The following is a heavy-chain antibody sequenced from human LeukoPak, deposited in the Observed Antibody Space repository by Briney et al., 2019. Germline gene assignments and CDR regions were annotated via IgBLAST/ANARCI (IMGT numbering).Heavy chain of an antibody. J-gene: IGHJ6*04. Sequence: SQTLSLTCAVSGGSISSGGYSWSWIRQPPGEGLEWIGYIYHSGSTYYDPSLKSRVTISVDRSKNQFSLKLSFVTAADTAVYYCARGRAAAGYYGMDVWGKGTTVTVSS. CDR2: IYHSGST. V-gene: IGHV4-30-2*01. D-gene: IGHD6-13*01. CDR3: ARGRAAAGYYGMDV. CDR1: GGSISSGGYS.